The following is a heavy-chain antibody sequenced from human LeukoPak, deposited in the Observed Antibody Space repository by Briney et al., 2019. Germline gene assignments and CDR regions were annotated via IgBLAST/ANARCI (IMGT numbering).Heavy chain of an antibody. V-gene: IGHV3-23*01. CDR1: GFTFSSYA. CDR2: ISGSGGST. J-gene: IGHJ4*02. Sequence: GGSLRLSCAASGFTFSSYAMSWVRQAPGKGLEWVSAISGSGGSTYYADSVKDRFTISRDNSKNTLYLQMNSLRAEDTAVYYCAKDGSYVGYFDYWGQGTLVTVSS. CDR3: AKDGSYVGYFDY. D-gene: IGHD2-15*01.